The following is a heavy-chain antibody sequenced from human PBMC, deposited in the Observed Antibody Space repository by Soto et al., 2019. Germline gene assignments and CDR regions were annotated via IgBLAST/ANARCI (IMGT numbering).Heavy chain of an antibody. CDR3: QGGDF. V-gene: IGHV4-34*01. J-gene: IGHJ4*02. CDR2: INDSGSA. CDR1: GGSFRGSF. D-gene: IGHD3-16*01. Sequence: QLQLRQWGAGLLKPSGTLSLTCAVSGGSFRGSFCSWIRQPPAKGLVWMGEINDSGSAYYNPSFQRPLTISVDTSRSEISLRVTSVTAADSAFYYCQGGDFWGQGTRVTVSP.